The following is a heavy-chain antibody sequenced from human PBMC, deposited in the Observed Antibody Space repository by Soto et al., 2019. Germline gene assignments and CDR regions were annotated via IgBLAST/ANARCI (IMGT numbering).Heavy chain of an antibody. V-gene: IGHV4-34*01. CDR2: INHSGST. J-gene: IGHJ6*02. CDR1: GGSFSGYY. Sequence: QVQLQQWGAGLLKPSETLSLTCAVYGGSFSGYYWSWIRQPPGKGLEWIGEINHSGSTNYNPSLKRRRTITAEASYNQHSPQLSCAAAAATTVDYYGGGGRAAGGSRRCYYYYGMDVWGQGTTVTVSS. D-gene: IGHD6-13*01. CDR3: GGGGRAAGGSRRCYYYYGMDV.